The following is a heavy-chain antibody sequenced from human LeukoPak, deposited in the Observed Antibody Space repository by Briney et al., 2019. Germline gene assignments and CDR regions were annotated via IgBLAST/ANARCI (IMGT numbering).Heavy chain of an antibody. CDR2: IYYSGST. Sequence: SETLSLTCTVSGGSISSSSYYWGWIRQPPGKGLEWIGSIYYSGSTYYNPSLKSRVTISVDTSKNQFSLKLSSVTAADTAVYYCARTFYGDYDIYAFDIWGQGTMVTVSS. V-gene: IGHV4-39*07. J-gene: IGHJ3*02. D-gene: IGHD4-17*01. CDR1: GGSISSSSYY. CDR3: ARTFYGDYDIYAFDI.